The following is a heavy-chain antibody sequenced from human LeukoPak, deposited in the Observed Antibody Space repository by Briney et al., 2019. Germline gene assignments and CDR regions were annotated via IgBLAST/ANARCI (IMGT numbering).Heavy chain of an antibody. J-gene: IGHJ4*02. Sequence: ASVKVSCKASGYTFSGYYMHWVRQAPGQGLEWMGWINPNSGGTNYAQKFQGRVTMTRDTSISTAYMDLSRLTSDDTAVYYCARQTENDYGVNFDYWGQGTLVTVSS. CDR3: ARQTENDYGVNFDY. V-gene: IGHV1-2*02. CDR1: GYTFSGYY. CDR2: INPNSGGT. D-gene: IGHD4-17*01.